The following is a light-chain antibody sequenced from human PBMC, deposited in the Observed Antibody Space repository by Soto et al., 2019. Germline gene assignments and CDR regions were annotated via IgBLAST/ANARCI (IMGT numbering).Light chain of an antibody. CDR2: GAS. Sequence: EILMTQSPAILSVSSGERATLSCRASQSVSSDLAWYQHHPGQAPRLLIYGASTRVTGTPPRFSGSGSGTEFTLTITSLQAEDFAVYYCQHYHGWPFTFGQGTKLEMK. CDR1: QSVSSD. V-gene: IGKV3-15*01. J-gene: IGKJ2*01. CDR3: QHYHGWPFT.